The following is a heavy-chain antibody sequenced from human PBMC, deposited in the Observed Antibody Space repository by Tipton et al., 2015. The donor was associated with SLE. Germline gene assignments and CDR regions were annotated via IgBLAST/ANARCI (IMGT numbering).Heavy chain of an antibody. J-gene: IGHJ4*02. V-gene: IGHV1-46*01. CDR3: ARDHGGGDSISFSYCDY. D-gene: IGHD2-21*01. Sequence: QVQLVQSGAEVRKPGASLKVSCKASGYIFTNYYIHWVRQAPGQGLEWMGIINPSGGSTSYAKKFQGRVSMTRDTSTSIVYMEMSSLTSVDTAVYYGARDHGGGDSISFSYCDYWGQGALVTVSS. CDR2: INPSGGST. CDR1: GYIFTNYY.